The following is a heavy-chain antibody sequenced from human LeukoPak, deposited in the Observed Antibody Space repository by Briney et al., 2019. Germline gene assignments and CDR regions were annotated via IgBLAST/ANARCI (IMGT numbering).Heavy chain of an antibody. V-gene: IGHV3-74*01. D-gene: IGHD3-10*01. CDR2: INSDGTST. CDR1: GFTFSRHG. CDR3: ARGGGLSDY. Sequence: GGSLRLSCAASGFTFSRHGMNWVRQAPGRGLVWVSRINSDGTSTSYADSVKGRFTISRDNAKNTLYLQMNSLRAEDTAVYYCARGGGLSDYWGQGTLVTVSS. J-gene: IGHJ4*02.